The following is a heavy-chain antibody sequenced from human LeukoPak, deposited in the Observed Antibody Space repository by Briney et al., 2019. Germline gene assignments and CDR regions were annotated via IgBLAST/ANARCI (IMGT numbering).Heavy chain of an antibody. D-gene: IGHD6-13*01. Sequence: GGSLRLSCAASGFTFSNYDMNWVRQAPGKGLEWVSYISSSGSTIYYADSVKGRFTISRDNAKNSLYLQMNSLRAEDTAVYYCGTSSSSHLSDYGMDVWGQGTTVTVSS. V-gene: IGHV3-48*03. CDR2: ISSSGSTI. J-gene: IGHJ6*02. CDR3: GTSSSSHLSDYGMDV. CDR1: GFTFSNYD.